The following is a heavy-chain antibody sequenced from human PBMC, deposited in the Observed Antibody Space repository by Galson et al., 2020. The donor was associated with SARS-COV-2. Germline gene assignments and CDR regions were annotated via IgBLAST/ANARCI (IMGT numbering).Heavy chain of an antibody. V-gene: IGHV5-51*01. CDR2: INPADSQT. D-gene: IGHD3-9*01. Sequence: GESLKISCEASGFTFSNFWIGWVRQIPGRGLEWMGIINPADSQTLYTPSFQGQVSISVDKSISTAYLQWRSLKASDTAMYYCTKRGREYIDIYGVNLWGQGTAVTVSS. J-gene: IGHJ6*02. CDR1: GFTFSNFW. CDR3: TKRGREYIDIYGVNL.